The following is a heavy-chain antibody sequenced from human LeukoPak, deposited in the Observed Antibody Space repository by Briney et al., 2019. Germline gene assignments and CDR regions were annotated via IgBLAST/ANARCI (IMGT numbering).Heavy chain of an antibody. J-gene: IGHJ4*02. Sequence: PGGSLRLSCAASGFSVSTNYISWVRQAPGKGLEWVSVIYSGGSTKYADPVKARFTISRDNSKNTVYLQMNSLRAEDTAVYYCARATLDNWGQGTLVTVSS. V-gene: IGHV3-53*01. CDR2: IYSGGST. CDR3: ARATLDN. CDR1: GFSVSTNY.